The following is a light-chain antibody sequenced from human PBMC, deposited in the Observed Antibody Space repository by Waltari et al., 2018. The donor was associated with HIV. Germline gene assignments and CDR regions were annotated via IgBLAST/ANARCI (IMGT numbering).Light chain of an antibody. CDR3: QSADSSGTYYV. Sequence: SYELTQPPSVSVSPGQTARNTCSGDALPKQYAYWYQQKPGQAPVLVLYKDSERPSGIPERFSGSSSGTTVTLTISGVQAEDEADYYCQSADSSGTYYVFGTGTKVTVL. CDR2: KDS. CDR1: ALPKQY. J-gene: IGLJ1*01. V-gene: IGLV3-25*03.